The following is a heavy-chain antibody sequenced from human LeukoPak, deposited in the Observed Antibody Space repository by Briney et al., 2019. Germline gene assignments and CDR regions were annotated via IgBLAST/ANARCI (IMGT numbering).Heavy chain of an antibody. V-gene: IGHV1-3*03. CDR3: ARGRGAPTNRDFYFYYYMDV. D-gene: IGHD7-27*01. Sequence: GASVKVSCKASGYTFNDYAIHWVRQAPGQGPEWMGWINGVNGNTKYSQAFQDRVTITRDSSANIAYMQLSSLRSEDMAVYYCARGRGAPTNRDFYFYYYMDVWGKGTTVTVSS. J-gene: IGHJ6*03. CDR2: INGVNGNT. CDR1: GYTFNDYA.